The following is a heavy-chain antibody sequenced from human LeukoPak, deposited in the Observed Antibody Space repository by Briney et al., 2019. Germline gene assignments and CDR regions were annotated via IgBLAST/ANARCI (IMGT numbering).Heavy chain of an antibody. Sequence: PGGSLRLSCAASGFTFSDYYMSWIRQAPGKGLEWVSYISSSGSTIYYADSVKGRFTISRDNAKNSLYLQMNSLRAEDTAVYYCARHWDSSSHYMDVWGKGTTVTVSS. CDR1: GFTFSDYY. J-gene: IGHJ6*03. D-gene: IGHD3-22*01. CDR2: ISSSGSTI. V-gene: IGHV3-11*01. CDR3: ARHWDSSSHYMDV.